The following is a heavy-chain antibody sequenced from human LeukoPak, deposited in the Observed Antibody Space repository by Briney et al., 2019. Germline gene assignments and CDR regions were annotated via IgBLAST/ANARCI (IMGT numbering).Heavy chain of an antibody. CDR2: INAGNGNT. J-gene: IGHJ4*02. Sequence: GASVKVSCKASGYTFTSHYMHWVRQAPGQGLEWMGWINAGNGNTKYSQKFQGRVTITRDTSASTAYMELSSLRSEDTAVYYCARLGRGEFFDYWGQGTLVTVSS. CDR3: ARLGRGEFFDY. D-gene: IGHD7-27*01. CDR1: GYTFTSHY. V-gene: IGHV1-3*01.